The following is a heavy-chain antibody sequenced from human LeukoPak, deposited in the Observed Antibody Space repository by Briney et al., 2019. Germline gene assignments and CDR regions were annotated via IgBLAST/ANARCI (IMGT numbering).Heavy chain of an antibody. CDR2: ISGSGGST. CDR1: GFTFSSYA. Sequence: GGSLSLSCAASGFTFSSYAMSWVRQAPGKGLEWVSAISGSGGSTYYADSVKGRFTISRDNSKNTLYLQMNSLRAEDTAVYYCAKDQDSGWYVGDYWGQGTLVTVSS. D-gene: IGHD6-19*01. CDR3: AKDQDSGWYVGDY. V-gene: IGHV3-23*01. J-gene: IGHJ4*02.